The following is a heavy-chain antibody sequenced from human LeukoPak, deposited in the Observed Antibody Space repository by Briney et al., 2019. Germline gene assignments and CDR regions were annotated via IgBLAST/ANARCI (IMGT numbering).Heavy chain of an antibody. V-gene: IGHV3-11*04. J-gene: IGHJ6*02. CDR2: ISSSGSTI. CDR3: ARIRSYAYYYGMDV. Sequence: GGSLRLSCAASGFTFSDYYMSWIRQAPGKGLEWVSYISSSGSTIYYADSVKGRFTISRDNAKNSLYLQMNSLRDEDTAVYYCARIRSYAYYYGMDVWGQGTTVTVSS. CDR1: GFTFSDYY. D-gene: IGHD1-26*01.